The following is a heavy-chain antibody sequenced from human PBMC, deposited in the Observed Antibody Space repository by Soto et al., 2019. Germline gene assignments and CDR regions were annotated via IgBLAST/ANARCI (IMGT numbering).Heavy chain of an antibody. D-gene: IGHD6-19*01. CDR2: ISGNGNEA. CDR3: GKERRGSGWSVCNF. V-gene: IGHV3-23*01. CDR1: GSTFRDYA. J-gene: IGHJ4*02. Sequence: PGGSLRLSCAASGSTFRDYAMNWVRQVPGKGLEWVADISGNGNEARYADSVKGRFTISRDNSKNTLYLQLNSLRVDDTAVYYCGKERRGSGWSVCNFWGQGTQVTVSS.